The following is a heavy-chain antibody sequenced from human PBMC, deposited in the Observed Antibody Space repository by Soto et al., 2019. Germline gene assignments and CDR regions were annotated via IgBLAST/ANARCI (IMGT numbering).Heavy chain of an antibody. CDR1: GGSISSYY. CDR2: IYYSGST. V-gene: IGHV4-59*08. Sequence: SETLSLTCTVSGGSISSYYWSWIRQPPGQGLEWIGSIYYSGSTNYNPSLKSRVTISVDTSKNQFSLKLSSVTAADTAVYYCARQEVGTTVTYYYYYYMDVWGKGTTVTVSS. J-gene: IGHJ6*03. D-gene: IGHD4-17*01. CDR3: ARQEVGTTVTYYYYYYMDV.